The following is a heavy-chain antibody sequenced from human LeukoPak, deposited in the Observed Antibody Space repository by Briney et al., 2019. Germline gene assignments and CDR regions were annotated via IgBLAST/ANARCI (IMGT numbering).Heavy chain of an antibody. Sequence: PSETLSLTCTVSGGSISSSSYYWGWIRQPPGKGLEWIGSIYYSGSTYYNPSLKSRVTISVDTSKNQFSLKLSSVTAADTAVYYCARDRKLPYDSSGHYYWGQGTLVTVSS. CDR3: ARDRKLPYDSSGHYY. J-gene: IGHJ4*02. V-gene: IGHV4-39*07. CDR1: GGSISSSSYY. CDR2: IYYSGST. D-gene: IGHD3-22*01.